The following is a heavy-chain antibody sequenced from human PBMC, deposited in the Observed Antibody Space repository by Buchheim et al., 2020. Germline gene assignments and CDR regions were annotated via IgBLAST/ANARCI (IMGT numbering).Heavy chain of an antibody. Sequence: QVQLQESGPGLVKPSQTLSLTCTVSGGSISSGGYYWSWIRQHPGKGLEWIGYIYYSGSTYYNPSLKSRVTISVEPSKNQFSLKLSSVTAADTAVYYCARVGAPYYDFWSGYARFDYYYMDVWGKGTT. J-gene: IGHJ6*03. V-gene: IGHV4-31*03. CDR2: IYYSGST. CDR3: ARVGAPYYDFWSGYARFDYYYMDV. D-gene: IGHD3-3*01. CDR1: GGSISSGGYY.